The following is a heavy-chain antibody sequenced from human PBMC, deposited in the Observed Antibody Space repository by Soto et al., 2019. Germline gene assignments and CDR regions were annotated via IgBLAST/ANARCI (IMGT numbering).Heavy chain of an antibody. CDR2: MNAKSGDT. D-gene: IGHD3-16*01. CDR3: ARGNPFNYAGFDV. Sequence: QAHLEQAGAEVKRPGASVKVSCKASGYTFSDFDINWLRQASGQGPEWMGWMNAKSGDTFFAQKFQGKFNMTWDTSLSTAYMEVDSLTSDDTAMYYCARGNPFNYAGFDVWGQGTTVAVSS. J-gene: IGHJ6*02. V-gene: IGHV1-8*01. CDR1: GYTFSDFD.